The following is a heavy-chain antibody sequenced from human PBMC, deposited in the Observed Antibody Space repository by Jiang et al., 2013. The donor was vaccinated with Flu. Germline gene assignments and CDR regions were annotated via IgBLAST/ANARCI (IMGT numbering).Heavy chain of an antibody. V-gene: IGHV1-2*02. CDR2: INPNSGGT. J-gene: IGHJ4*02. CDR3: ARGRDSSGYYSLVDY. D-gene: IGHD3-22*01. CDR1: GYTFTGYY. Sequence: GAEVKKPGASVKVSCKASGYTFTGYYMHWVRQAPGQGLEWMGWINPNSGGTNYAQKFQGRVTMTRDTSISTAYMELSRLRSDDTAVYYCARGRDSSGYYSLVDYWGQGTLVTVSS.